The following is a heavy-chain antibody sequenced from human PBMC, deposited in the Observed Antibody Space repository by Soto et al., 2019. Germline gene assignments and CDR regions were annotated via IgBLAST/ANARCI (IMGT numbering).Heavy chain of an antibody. Sequence: PSETLSLTCAVSGGSISSGGYSWSWIRQPPGKGLEWIGYIYHSGSTYYNPSLKSRVTISVDRSKNQFSLKLSSVTAADTAVYYCARGTRYCSGGSCYSWLDPWGQGTLVTVSS. D-gene: IGHD2-15*01. V-gene: IGHV4-30-2*01. CDR3: ARGTRYCSGGSCYSWLDP. J-gene: IGHJ5*02. CDR2: IYHSGST. CDR1: GGSISSGGYS.